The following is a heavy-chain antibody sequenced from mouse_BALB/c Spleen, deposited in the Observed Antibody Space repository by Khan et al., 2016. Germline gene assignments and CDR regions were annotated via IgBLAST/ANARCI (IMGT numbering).Heavy chain of an antibody. Sequence: EVQLLETGGGLVQPGGSRGLSCEGSGFTFSGFWMSWVRQNPGKTLEWIGDINSDGSAINYATSLKDRFTIFRDNDKSTLYLQMSNVRSEDTATYFCMRYGNYWYFDVWGAGTTVTVSS. D-gene: IGHD2-1*01. CDR2: INSDGSAI. J-gene: IGHJ1*01. CDR1: GFTFSGFW. V-gene: IGHV11-2*02. CDR3: MRYGNYWYFDV.